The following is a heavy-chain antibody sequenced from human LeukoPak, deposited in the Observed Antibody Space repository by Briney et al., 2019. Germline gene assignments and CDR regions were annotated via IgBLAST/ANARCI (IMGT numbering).Heavy chain of an antibody. CDR3: VRSLTIAAAAIAFDI. CDR2: IKYDGTST. CDR1: GFSFSNYA. J-gene: IGHJ3*02. D-gene: IGHD6-13*01. V-gene: IGHV3-74*01. Sequence: GGSLRLSCAASGFSFSNYAMHWVRQAPDKGLEWVSRIKYDGTSTSYADSVRGRFTISRDNAKNTQYLHMNSLTAEDTAVYFCVRSLTIAAAAIAFDIWGQGTMVTVSS.